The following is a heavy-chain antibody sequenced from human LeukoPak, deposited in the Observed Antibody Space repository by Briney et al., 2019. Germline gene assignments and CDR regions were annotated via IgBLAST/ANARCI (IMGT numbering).Heavy chain of an antibody. V-gene: IGHV3-23*01. CDR3: ARGGYCSSTSCYTYYYYYMDV. CDR2: ISGSGGST. D-gene: IGHD2-2*02. J-gene: IGHJ6*03. CDR1: GFTFSSYA. Sequence: GGSLRLSCAASGFTFSSYAMSWVRQAPGKGLEWVSAISGSGGSTYYADSVKGRFTISRDNSKNTLYLQMNSLRAEDTAVYYCARGGYCSSTSCYTYYYYYMDVWGKGTTVTVSS.